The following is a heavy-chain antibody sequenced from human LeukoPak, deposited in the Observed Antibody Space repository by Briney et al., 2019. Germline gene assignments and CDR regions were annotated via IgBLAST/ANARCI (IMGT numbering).Heavy chain of an antibody. Sequence: PGGSLRLSCAVSGFTFSSYWMSWVRQAPGKGLEWVAYINQDGSDKYYVDSAKGRFTISRDNAKNSLYLQMNSLRAEDTAVYYCARWAGGFDYWGQGTLVTVSS. J-gene: IGHJ4*02. CDR2: INQDGSDK. V-gene: IGHV3-7*04. CDR3: ARWAGGFDY. CDR1: GFTFSSYW. D-gene: IGHD3-16*01.